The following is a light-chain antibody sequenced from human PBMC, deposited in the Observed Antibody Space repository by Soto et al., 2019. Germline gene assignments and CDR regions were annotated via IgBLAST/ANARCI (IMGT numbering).Light chain of an antibody. CDR3: SSYRSSSTLEI. CDR2: EVS. V-gene: IGLV2-14*01. Sequence: QSVLTQPASVSGSPGQSITISCTGTSSDVGGYNYVSWYQQHPGKAPKLMIYEVSNRPPGVSNRFSGSKSGNTASLTISGLQAEDEADYYCSSYRSSSTLEIFGTGTKVTVL. CDR1: SSDVGGYNY. J-gene: IGLJ1*01.